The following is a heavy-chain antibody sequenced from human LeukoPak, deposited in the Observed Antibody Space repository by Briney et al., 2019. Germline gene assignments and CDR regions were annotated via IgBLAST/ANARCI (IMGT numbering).Heavy chain of an antibody. J-gene: IGHJ1*01. Sequence: SETLSLTCAVYGGSFSGYYWSWIRQPPGKGLEWIGEINHSGSTNYNPSLKSRVTISVDTSKNQFSLKLSSVTAADTAVYYYARAYPRSSSGWYFYFQHWGQGTLVTVSS. V-gene: IGHV4-34*01. D-gene: IGHD6-19*01. CDR1: GGSFSGYY. CDR2: INHSGST. CDR3: ARAYPRSSSGWYFYFQH.